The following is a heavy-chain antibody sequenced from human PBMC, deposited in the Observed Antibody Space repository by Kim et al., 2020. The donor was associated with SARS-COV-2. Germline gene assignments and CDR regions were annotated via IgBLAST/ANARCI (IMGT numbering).Heavy chain of an antibody. CDR3: ARREMSTIWGGAFDY. Sequence: GGSLRLSCAVSGFTFNDYYMSWIRQAPGKGLEWVSYISSSSSYTNYADSVKGRFTISRDNAKNSLYLQLNSLRAEDTAVYYCARREMSTIWGGAFDYWGQGTLVTVSS. CDR2: ISSSSSYT. V-gene: IGHV3-11*03. CDR1: GFTFNDYY. J-gene: IGHJ4*02. D-gene: IGHD3-16*01.